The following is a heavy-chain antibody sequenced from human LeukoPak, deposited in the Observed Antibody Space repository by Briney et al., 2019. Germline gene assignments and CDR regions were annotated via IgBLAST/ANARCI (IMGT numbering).Heavy chain of an antibody. CDR3: ARVVWFGELGI. V-gene: IGHV1-2*02. CDR2: INPNSGGT. J-gene: IGHJ3*02. Sequence: ASVKVSCKASGYTFTGYHIHWVRQAPGQGLEWMGWINPNSGGTNYAQNFQGRVTMTRDTSISTAYMELGRLRSDDTAVYYCARVVWFGELGIWGQGTMVTVSS. D-gene: IGHD3-10*01. CDR1: GYTFTGYH.